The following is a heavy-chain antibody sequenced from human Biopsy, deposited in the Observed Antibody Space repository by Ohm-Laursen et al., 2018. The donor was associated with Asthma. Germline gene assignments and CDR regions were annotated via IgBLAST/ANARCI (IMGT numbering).Heavy chain of an antibody. CDR2: ISASGVRT. J-gene: IGHJ5*02. D-gene: IGHD3-22*01. Sequence: GSLRLSCAAFGFAFNNSSMTWVRQAPGKGLEWVSSISASGVRTFYADSVKGRLTVSRDSSRNTLYLQLSTLRVEDTAVYFCAKITTDRQKANNWFDPWGQGTLVTVSS. CDR1: GFAFNNSS. V-gene: IGHV3-23*01. CDR3: AKITTDRQKANNWFDP.